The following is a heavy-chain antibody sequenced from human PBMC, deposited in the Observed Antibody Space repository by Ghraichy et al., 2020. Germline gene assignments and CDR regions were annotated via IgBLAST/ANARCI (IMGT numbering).Heavy chain of an antibody. Sequence: PETLSLTCTVSGGSINNYFWSWLRQPPGKGLQWIGYVSYSGDTRYNPSLKSRVTMSVDTSKNQFSLTLSSVTATDTAMYYCARGGNGNYYGVSYFFNSWGQGTLVTVSP. J-gene: IGHJ4*02. D-gene: IGHD4-17*01. V-gene: IGHV4-59*08. CDR3: ARGGNGNYYGVSYFFNS. CDR1: GGSINNYF. CDR2: VSYSGDT.